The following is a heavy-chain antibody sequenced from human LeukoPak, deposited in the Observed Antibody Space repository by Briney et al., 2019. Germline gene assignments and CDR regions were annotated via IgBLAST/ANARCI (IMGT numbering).Heavy chain of an antibody. D-gene: IGHD3-22*01. CDR2: IKQGGSEK. V-gene: IGHV3-7*01. Sequence: GGSLRLSCAASGFTFSSYWMSWVRQAPGKGLEWVANIKQGGSEKYYVDSVKGRFTISRDNAKNSLYLQMNSLRAEDTAVYYCARVRAGYYYDYWGQGTLVTVSS. CDR3: ARVRAGYYYDY. J-gene: IGHJ4*02. CDR1: GFTFSSYW.